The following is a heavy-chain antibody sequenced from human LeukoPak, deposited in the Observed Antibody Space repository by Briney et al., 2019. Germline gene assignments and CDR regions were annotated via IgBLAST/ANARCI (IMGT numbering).Heavy chain of an antibody. D-gene: IGHD3-22*01. CDR3: ARSYHYYDSSGYAFDAFDI. CDR2: INPNSGGT. J-gene: IGHJ3*02. Sequence: ASVKVSCKASGYTFTGYYMHWVRQAPGQGLEWMGWINPNSGGTNYAQKFQGRVTMTRDTSISTAYMELSRLRSDDTAVYYCARSYHYYDSSGYAFDAFDIWGQGTMVTASS. V-gene: IGHV1-2*02. CDR1: GYTFTGYY.